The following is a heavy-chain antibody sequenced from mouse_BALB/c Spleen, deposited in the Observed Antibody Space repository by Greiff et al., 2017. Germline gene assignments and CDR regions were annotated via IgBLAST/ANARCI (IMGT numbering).Heavy chain of an antibody. J-gene: IGHJ3*01. CDR3: ARGGNYGNSPFAY. V-gene: IGHV1S132*01. CDR1: GYTFTSYW. CDR2: IFPGTGTT. Sequence: QVQLQQSGAELVKPGASVKLSCKTSGYTFTSYWIQWVKQRPGQGLGWIGEIFPGTGTTYYNEKFKGKATLTIDTSSSTAYMQLSSLTSEDSAVYFCARGGNYGNSPFAYWGQGTLVTVSA. D-gene: IGHD2-1*01.